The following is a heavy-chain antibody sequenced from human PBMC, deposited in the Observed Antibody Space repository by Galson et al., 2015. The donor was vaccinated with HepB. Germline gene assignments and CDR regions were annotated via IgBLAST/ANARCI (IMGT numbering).Heavy chain of an antibody. J-gene: IGHJ2*01. V-gene: IGHV3-33*01. CDR3: SRGGRETVDLGYFDL. Sequence: STILSCVAPGLIFIHYGMHSVGHAPGKGLEWVAVIWFYGSKKYYPDSVKGQYPISRDSYNNKVYLEMKRLRAEDKAVHYCSRGGRETVDLGYFDLWGRGTLVSVSS. CDR2: IWFYGSKK. CDR1: GLIFIHYG. D-gene: IGHD2-2*03.